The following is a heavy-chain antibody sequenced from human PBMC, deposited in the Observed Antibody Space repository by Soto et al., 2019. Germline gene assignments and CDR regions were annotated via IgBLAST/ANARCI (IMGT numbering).Heavy chain of an antibody. J-gene: IGHJ6*02. CDR2: INHSGST. D-gene: IGHD3-3*01. Sequence: SETLSLTCAVYGGSFSCYYWSWIRQPPGKGLEWIGEINHSGSTNYNPSLKSRVTISVDTSKNQFSLKLSSVTAADTAVYYCARDAXYDFWSGYYHYYYGMDVWGQGTTVTVSS. CDR3: ARDAXYDFWSGYYHYYYGMDV. V-gene: IGHV4-34*01. CDR1: GGSFSCYY.